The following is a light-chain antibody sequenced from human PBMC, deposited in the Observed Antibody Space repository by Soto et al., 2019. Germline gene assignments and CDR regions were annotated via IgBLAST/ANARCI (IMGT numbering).Light chain of an antibody. CDR2: AAS. CDR1: QGISSY. CDR3: LQSRSYPFT. J-gene: IGKJ3*01. V-gene: IGKV1-9*01. Sequence: DIQLTQSPSFLSASVGDRVTITCRAGQGISSYLGWYQQKTGKAPKLLIYAASTLQSGVPSRFSGSGSGTEFPLTISSLQPEDFATYYCLQSRSYPFTFGPGTTVDIK.